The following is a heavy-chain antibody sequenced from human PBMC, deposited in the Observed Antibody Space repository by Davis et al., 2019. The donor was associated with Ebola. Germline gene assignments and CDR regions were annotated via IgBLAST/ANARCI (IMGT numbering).Heavy chain of an antibody. CDR3: ARSITMIVVVMIPYFDY. Sequence: PGGSLRLSCTVSGGSISSYYWSWIRQPPGKGLEWIGYIYYSGSTNYNPSLKSRVTISVDTSKNQFSLKLSSVTAADTAVYYCARSITMIVVVMIPYFDYWGQGTLVTVSS. CDR1: GGSISSYY. D-gene: IGHD3-22*01. V-gene: IGHV4-59*12. CDR2: IYYSGST. J-gene: IGHJ4*02.